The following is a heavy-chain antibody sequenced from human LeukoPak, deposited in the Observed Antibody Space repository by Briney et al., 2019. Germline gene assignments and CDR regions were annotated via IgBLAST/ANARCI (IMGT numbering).Heavy chain of an antibody. CDR3: ARTVNYDYVWGSYRHFDY. CDR1: GYTFTSYY. V-gene: IGHV1-2*06. D-gene: IGHD3-16*02. Sequence: ASVKVSCKASGYTFTSYYMHWVRQAPGQGLEWIGRINPNSGGTNYAQKFQGRVTMTRDTSISTAYMELSRLRSDDTAVYYCARTVNYDYVWGSYRHFDYWGQGTLVTVSS. CDR2: INPNSGGT. J-gene: IGHJ4*02.